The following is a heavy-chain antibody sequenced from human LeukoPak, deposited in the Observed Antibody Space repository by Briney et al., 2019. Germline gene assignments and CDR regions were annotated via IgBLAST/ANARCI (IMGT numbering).Heavy chain of an antibody. Sequence: SETLSLSCAVCGRSISRYYWSCVRQPPGRGLEWIGHIYYSGSTNYNPSLKSRVTISVDTSKNQCSLKLSSVTAADTAVYYRAMTDGGAFDIWGQGTVVTVSS. J-gene: IGHJ3*02. CDR3: AMTDGGAFDI. D-gene: IGHD2-21*02. V-gene: IGHV4-59*01. CDR2: IYYSGST. CDR1: GRSISRYY.